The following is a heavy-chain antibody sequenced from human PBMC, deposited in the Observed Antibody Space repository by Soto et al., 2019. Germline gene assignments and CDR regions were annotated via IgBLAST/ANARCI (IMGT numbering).Heavy chain of an antibody. CDR1: GYTLTELS. V-gene: IGHV1-24*01. CDR3: ATARGSSSWYKLEYFQH. CDR2: FDPEDGET. J-gene: IGHJ1*01. D-gene: IGHD6-13*01. Sequence: ASVKVSCKVSGYTLTELSMHWVRQAPGKGLEWMGGFDPEDGETIYAQKFQGRVTMTEDTSTDTAYMELSSLRSEDTAVYYCATARGSSSWYKLEYFQHWGQGTLVTVPQ.